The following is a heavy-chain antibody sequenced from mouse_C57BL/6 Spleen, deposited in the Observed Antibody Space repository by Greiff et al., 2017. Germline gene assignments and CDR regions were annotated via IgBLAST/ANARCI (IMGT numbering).Heavy chain of an antibody. V-gene: IGHV3-6*01. CDR2: ISYDGSN. Sequence: EVQLVESGPGLVKPSQSLSLTCSVTGYSITSGYYWNWIRQFPGNKLEWMGYISYDGSNNYNPSLKNRNSITRDTSKNQFFLKLNSVTNEDTTTYCCARLIYYDYFFDYWGQGTTLTVSS. CDR1: GYSITSGYY. J-gene: IGHJ2*01. CDR3: ARLIYYDYFFDY. D-gene: IGHD2-4*01.